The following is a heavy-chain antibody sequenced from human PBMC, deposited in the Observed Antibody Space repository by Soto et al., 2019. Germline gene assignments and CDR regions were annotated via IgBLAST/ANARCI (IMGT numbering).Heavy chain of an antibody. Sequence: QVQLQESGPGLVKPSQTLSLTCTVSGGSISRGGYYWSWIRQHPGKGLEWIGYIYYSGSTYYNPSLKSRVTISAVTSKNQVFLKLTSMTAADTAVYYCARDGHTAMAVVFWGQGSPFTVSS. V-gene: IGHV4-31*03. D-gene: IGHD5-18*01. J-gene: IGHJ4*02. CDR3: ARDGHTAMAVVF. CDR1: GGSISRGGYY. CDR2: IYYSGST.